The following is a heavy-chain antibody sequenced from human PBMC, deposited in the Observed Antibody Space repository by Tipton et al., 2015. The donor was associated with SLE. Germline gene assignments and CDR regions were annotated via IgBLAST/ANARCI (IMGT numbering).Heavy chain of an antibody. CDR2: ISGYNGNA. CDR3: VRDVSTPRWNWFDP. Sequence: QSGAEVKKPGASVKVSCKASGYTFNTYGIRWVRQAPGQGLECMGWISGYNGNANYAQKLQGRVTMTADTSTSTAYMELRSLRSDDTALYYCVRDVSTPRWNWFDPWGQGTLVTVSS. D-gene: IGHD3-3*01. CDR1: GYTFNTYG. J-gene: IGHJ5*02. V-gene: IGHV1-18*04.